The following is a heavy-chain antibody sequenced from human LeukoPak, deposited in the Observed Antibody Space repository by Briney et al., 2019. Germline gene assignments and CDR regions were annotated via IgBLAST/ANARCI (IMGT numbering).Heavy chain of an antibody. D-gene: IGHD5-18*01. CDR3: ARESYPIDY. V-gene: IGHV3-48*01. CDR2: ISSSSTI. J-gene: IGHJ4*02. Sequence: PGGSLRLSCAASGFTFSSYSMNWVRQAPGKGLEWVSYISSSSTIYYADSVKGRFTISRDNAKNPLYLQMNSLRAEDTAVYYCARESYPIDYWGQGTLVTVSS. CDR1: GFTFSSYS.